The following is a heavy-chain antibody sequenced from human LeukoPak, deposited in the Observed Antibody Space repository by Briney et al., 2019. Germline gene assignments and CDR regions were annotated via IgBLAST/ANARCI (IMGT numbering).Heavy chain of an antibody. V-gene: IGHV4-39*01. D-gene: IGHD3-22*01. Sequence: PSETLSLTCTVSGGSISSSSYSWGWIRQPPGKGLEWIGSIYYSGSTYYNPSLKSRVTISVDTSKNQFSLKLSSVTAADTAVYYCARGSYPSMIVVVPQRNYFDYWGQGTLVTVSS. J-gene: IGHJ4*02. CDR1: GGSISSSSYS. CDR2: IYYSGST. CDR3: ARGSYPSMIVVVPQRNYFDY.